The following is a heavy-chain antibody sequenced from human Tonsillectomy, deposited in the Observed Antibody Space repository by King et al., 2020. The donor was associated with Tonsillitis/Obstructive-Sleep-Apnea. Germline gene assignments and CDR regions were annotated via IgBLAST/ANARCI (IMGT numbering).Heavy chain of an antibody. J-gene: IGHJ6*03. CDR3: ARDPDEFLSHYYYMDV. Sequence: VQLVESGGGVVQPGGSLRLSCAASGFNFSTYAMHWVRQAPGKGLEWVAVMWFDGSNRYNEDSVQGRFTIFRDNSRNTLQLQMNSLRAEDTAVYYCARDPDEFLSHYYYMDVWGQGTTVTVSS. V-gene: IGHV3-33*01. CDR1: GFNFSTYA. CDR2: MWFDGSNR. D-gene: IGHD3-10*01.